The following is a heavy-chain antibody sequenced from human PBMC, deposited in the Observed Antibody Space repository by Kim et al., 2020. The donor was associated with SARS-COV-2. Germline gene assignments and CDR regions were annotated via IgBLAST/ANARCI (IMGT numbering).Heavy chain of an antibody. CDR3: ARDYGDSYYWYFDL. Sequence: GGSLRLSCAASGFTFSSYAMHWVRQAPGKGLEWVAVISYDGSNKYYADSVKGRFTISRDNSKNTLYLQMNSLRAEDTAVYYCARDYGDSYYWYFDLWGRG. J-gene: IGHJ2*01. V-gene: IGHV3-30-3*01. D-gene: IGHD4-17*01. CDR2: ISYDGSNK. CDR1: GFTFSSYA.